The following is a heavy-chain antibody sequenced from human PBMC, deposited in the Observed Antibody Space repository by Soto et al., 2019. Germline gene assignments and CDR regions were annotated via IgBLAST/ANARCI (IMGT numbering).Heavy chain of an antibody. CDR3: AKAQYTGISKSLDY. J-gene: IGHJ4*02. CDR1: GFTFSSYT. V-gene: IGHV3-23*01. Sequence: EVHLLESGGGLVQPGGSLRLSCVASGFTFSSYTMYWVRQVPGKGLEWVSDISESGAITHYADSVKGLFTISRDDPKSTLYLQMHTLRGDDTAVYYCAKAQYTGISKSLDYWGQGTLVTGST. D-gene: IGHD1-26*01. CDR2: ISESGAIT.